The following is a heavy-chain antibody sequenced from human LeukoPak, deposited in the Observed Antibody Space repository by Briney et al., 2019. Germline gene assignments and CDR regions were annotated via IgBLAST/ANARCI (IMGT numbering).Heavy chain of an antibody. CDR3: AELGITMIGGV. D-gene: IGHD3-10*02. J-gene: IGHJ6*04. Sequence: SGGSLRLSCAVSGFTFNAYDMHWVRQAPGKGLEWVSGINWNGGSTGYADSVKGRFTISRDNAKNSLYLQMNSLRAEDTAVYYCAELGITMIGGVWGKGTTVTISS. CDR1: GFTFNAYD. CDR2: INWNGGST. V-gene: IGHV3-20*04.